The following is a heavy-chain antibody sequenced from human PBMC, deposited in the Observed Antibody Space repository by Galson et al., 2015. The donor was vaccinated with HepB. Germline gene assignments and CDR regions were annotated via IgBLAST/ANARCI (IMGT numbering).Heavy chain of an antibody. J-gene: IGHJ5*02. D-gene: IGHD2-15*01. V-gene: IGHV3-9*01. CDR2: INWKSNK. CDR3: AKAAYCSGGSCYSGWFDP. Sequence: SLRLSCAASGFTFDDYAMTWVRQAPGKGLEWVSSINWKSNKYYADSVKGRFTISRDNSKNTLYLQMNSLRAEDTAVYYCAKAAYCSGGSCYSGWFDPWGQGTLVTVSS. CDR1: GFTFDDYA.